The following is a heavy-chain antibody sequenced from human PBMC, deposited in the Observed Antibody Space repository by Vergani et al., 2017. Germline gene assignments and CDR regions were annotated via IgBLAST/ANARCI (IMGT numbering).Heavy chain of an antibody. CDR2: IYYSGST. CDR3: ARAQRYGGLVPPGD. CDR1: GGSVSSGSFY. D-gene: IGHD3/OR15-3a*01. J-gene: IGHJ4*02. Sequence: QVQLPESGPGPVKPSETLSLTCPVSGGSVSSGSFYWSWIRQPPGKGLEWIGYIYYSGSTNYNPSLKSRVTISVDTSKNQFSLKPSSVTAADTAVYYCARAQRYGGLVPPGDWGQGTLVTVSS. V-gene: IGHV4-61*01.